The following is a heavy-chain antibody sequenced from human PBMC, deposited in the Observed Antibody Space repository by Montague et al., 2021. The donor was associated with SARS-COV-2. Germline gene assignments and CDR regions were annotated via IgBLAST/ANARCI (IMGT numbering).Heavy chain of an antibody. Sequence: ETLSLTCTVPGGFISSSYWSWIRQPPGKGLEWVSLIYSDGSHTFYADSVKGRFTILRDDFKNTVSLQMDSLRVEDTAAYYCAKGSPAGGRHPFDMWGQGTMVTVSS. CDR1: GGFISSSY. J-gene: IGHJ3*02. D-gene: IGHD1-26*01. CDR2: IYSDGSHT. CDR3: AKGSPAGGRHPFDM. V-gene: IGHV3-23*03.